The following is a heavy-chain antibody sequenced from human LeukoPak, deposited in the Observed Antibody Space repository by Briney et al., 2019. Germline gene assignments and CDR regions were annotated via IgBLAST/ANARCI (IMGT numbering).Heavy chain of an antibody. V-gene: IGHV3-23*01. CDR2: MNGSGGST. D-gene: IGHD1-26*01. Sequence: RGSLRLSCAASEFTFSSYAMSWVRQAPGNGLEWVSVMNGSGGSTYYVDSVKGLFTISRDNSKNTLYLRMNSLRAEDTAVYYCAKGGVVVGPTTDFDYWGQGTLVTVSS. CDR3: AKGGVVVGPTTDFDY. J-gene: IGHJ4*02. CDR1: EFTFSSYA.